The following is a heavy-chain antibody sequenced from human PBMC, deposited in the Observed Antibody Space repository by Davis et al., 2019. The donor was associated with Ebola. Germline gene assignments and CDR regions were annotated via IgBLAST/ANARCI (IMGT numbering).Heavy chain of an antibody. CDR3: ARGTRDTAL. J-gene: IGHJ4*02. V-gene: IGHV1-8*01. D-gene: IGHD5-18*01. Sequence: ASVTVSCTASGYTFTNYDINWVRQATGQGLEWMGWMNPNSGNTGYAQKFQGRVTMTRNSSITTAYMELSSLRSEDTAVYYCARGTRDTALWGQGTLVTVSS. CDR1: GYTFTNYD. CDR2: MNPNSGNT.